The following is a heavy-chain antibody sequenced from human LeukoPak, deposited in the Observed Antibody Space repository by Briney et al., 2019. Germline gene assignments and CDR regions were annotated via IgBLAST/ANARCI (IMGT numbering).Heavy chain of an antibody. D-gene: IGHD3-10*01. CDR1: GGSISSSSYY. V-gene: IGHV4-39*07. CDR3: ARAIWFGESIFDY. J-gene: IGHJ4*02. Sequence: PSETLSLTCTVSGGSISSSSYYWGWIRQPPGKGLEWIGSIYYSGSTWSSLKSRVTISIDTSKNKFSLKLSSVTAADTAVYYCARAIWFGESIFDYWGQGTLVTVSS. CDR2: IYYSGST.